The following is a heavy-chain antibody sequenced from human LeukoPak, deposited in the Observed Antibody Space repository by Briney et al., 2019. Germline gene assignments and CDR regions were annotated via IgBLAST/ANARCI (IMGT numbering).Heavy chain of an antibody. CDR3: AKGHLESRY. CDR2: ISWNSGSI. CDR1: GFTFDDYA. Sequence: SLRLSCTASGFTFDDYAMHWVRQAPGKGLEWVSGISWNSGSIGYADSVKGRFTISRDNAKNSLYLQMNSLRAEDTAVYYCAKGHLESRYGGQGTLVTVSS. D-gene: IGHD3-3*01. J-gene: IGHJ4*02. V-gene: IGHV3-9*01.